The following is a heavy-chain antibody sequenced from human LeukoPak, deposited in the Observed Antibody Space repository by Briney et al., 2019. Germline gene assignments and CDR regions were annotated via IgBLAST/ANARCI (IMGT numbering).Heavy chain of an antibody. Sequence: PSETLSLTCTVSGASITSHYWDWIRQPPGKGLEWIGYIYSSGNTNYNPSLKSRATMSVDTSKNQFSLKLSSVTAADTAVYYCARHAAWYFDNWGQGTLVTVSS. J-gene: IGHJ4*02. D-gene: IGHD6-25*01. V-gene: IGHV4-4*09. CDR1: GASITSHY. CDR3: ARHAAWYFDN. CDR2: IYSSGNT.